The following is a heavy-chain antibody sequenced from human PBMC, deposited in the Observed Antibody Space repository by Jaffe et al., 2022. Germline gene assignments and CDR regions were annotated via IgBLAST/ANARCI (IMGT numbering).Heavy chain of an antibody. CDR2: IYHSGST. Sequence: QVQLQESGPGLVKPSETLSLTCAVSGYSISSGYYWGWIRQPPGKGLEWIGSIYHSGSTYYNPSLKSRVTISVDTSKNQFSLKLSSVTAADTAVYYCARQTNDGNRPYMPGIAAAWGQGTLVTVSS. J-gene: IGHJ5*02. CDR1: GYSISSGYY. V-gene: IGHV4-38-2*01. CDR3: ARQTNDGNRPYMPGIAAA. D-gene: IGHD6-13*01.